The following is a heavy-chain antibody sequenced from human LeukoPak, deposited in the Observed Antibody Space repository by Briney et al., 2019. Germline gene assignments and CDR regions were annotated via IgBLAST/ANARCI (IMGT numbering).Heavy chain of an antibody. Sequence: SETLSLTCAVYGGSFSGYYWSWIRQPPGKGLEWIGEINHSGSTNYNPSLKSRVTISVDTSKNQFSLKLSSVTAADTAVYYCASAPIQSLDIVATPEYYFDYWGQGTLVTVSS. J-gene: IGHJ4*02. V-gene: IGHV4-34*01. CDR1: GGSFSGYY. CDR3: ASAPIQSLDIVATPEYYFDY. CDR2: INHSGST. D-gene: IGHD5-12*01.